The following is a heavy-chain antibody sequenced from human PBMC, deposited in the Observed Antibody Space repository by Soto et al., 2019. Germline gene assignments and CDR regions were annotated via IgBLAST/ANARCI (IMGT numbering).Heavy chain of an antibody. D-gene: IGHD5-18*01. CDR2: XXXSXXT. CDR1: GDSINSGDYY. CDR3: ARVPVDTYMIYWSDP. V-gene: IGHV4-61*08. Sequence: PSETLSLTCSVSGDSINSGDYYWTWTRQAPGXGLXXVGXXXXSXXTNYTISLDTSKNQFSLKLRYVTAGDTAVYYCARVPVDTYMIYWSDPWGQGTLVTVSS. J-gene: IGHJ5*02.